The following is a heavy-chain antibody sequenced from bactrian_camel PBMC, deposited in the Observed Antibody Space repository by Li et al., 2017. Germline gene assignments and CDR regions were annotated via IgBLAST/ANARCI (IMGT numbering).Heavy chain of an antibody. CDR3: AADDGERIRDCATVEEEDWD. CDR1: GYTYSSYC. Sequence: QVQLVESGGGSVQSGGSLRLPCAASGYTYSSYCMGWFRQAPGKEHEGVAASRSDGLINYVDSVKGRFTISKDNTKTTLYLQMDRLKPEDTAMYYCAADDGERIRDCATVEEEDWDWDQGTQVTVS. J-gene: IGHJ4*01. V-gene: IGHV3S53*01. CDR2: SRSDGLI. D-gene: IGHD1*01.